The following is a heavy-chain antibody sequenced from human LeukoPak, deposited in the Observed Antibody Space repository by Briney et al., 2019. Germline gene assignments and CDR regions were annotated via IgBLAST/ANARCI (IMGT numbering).Heavy chain of an antibody. V-gene: IGHV1-2*02. CDR3: ARVSIVVGFDP. Sequence: TFTXXXMHWVRQAPGQGLEWMGWINPNSGGTNYAQKFQGRVTMTRDTSISTAYMELSRLRSDDTAVYYCARVSIVVGFDPWGQGTLVTVSS. CDR2: INPNSGGT. CDR1: TFTXXX. J-gene: IGHJ5*02. D-gene: IGHD2-2*01.